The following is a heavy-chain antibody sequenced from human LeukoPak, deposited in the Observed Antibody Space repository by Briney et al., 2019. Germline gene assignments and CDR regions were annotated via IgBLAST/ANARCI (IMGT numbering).Heavy chain of an antibody. CDR1: GGSISSSSYY. V-gene: IGHV4-39*07. CDR2: IYYSGST. CDR3: APHCSGGSCYPEYFQH. D-gene: IGHD2-15*01. J-gene: IGHJ1*01. Sequence: PSETLSLTCTVSGGSISSSSYYWGWIRQPPGKGLERIGSIYYSGSTYYNPSLKSRVTISVDTSKNQFSLKLSSVTAADTAVYYCAPHCSGGSCYPEYFQHWGQGTLVTVSS.